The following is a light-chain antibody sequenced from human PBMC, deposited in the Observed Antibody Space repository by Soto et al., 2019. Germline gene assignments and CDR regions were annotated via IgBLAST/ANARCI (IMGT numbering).Light chain of an antibody. CDR2: EVS. V-gene: IGLV2-8*01. Sequence: QSVLTQPPSASVSPGQSVTISCTGSSSDVGGYNYVSWYQQHPGKAPKLMIYEVSKRPSGVPDRFSGSKSGNTASLTVSGLQAEDEADYYCSSYAGSNSYFFGTGTKVTVL. CDR3: SSYAGSNSYF. CDR1: SSDVGGYNY. J-gene: IGLJ1*01.